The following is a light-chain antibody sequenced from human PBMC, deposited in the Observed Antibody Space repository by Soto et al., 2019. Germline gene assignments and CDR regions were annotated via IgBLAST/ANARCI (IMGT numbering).Light chain of an antibody. V-gene: IGLV2-14*01. CDR1: SSDVGAYTS. J-gene: IGLJ1*01. Sequence: QSVLTQPASVSGSPGQSITTSCTGSSSDVGAYTSVSWYQQHPGKAPKLMIYEVSNRPSGVSRRFSGSKSGNTASLTISGLQAEDEAHYYCSSYTSDNRDYVFGTGTKVTVL. CDR3: SSYTSDNRDYV. CDR2: EVS.